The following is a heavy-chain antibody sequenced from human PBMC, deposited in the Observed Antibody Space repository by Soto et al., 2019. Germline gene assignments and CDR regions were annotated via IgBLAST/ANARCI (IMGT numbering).Heavy chain of an antibody. CDR2: IKSKTDGGTT. CDR1: GFTFSNAW. Sequence: EVQLVESGGGLVKPGGSLRLSCAASGFTFSNAWMSWVHQAPGKGLEWVGRIKSKTDGGTTDYAAPVKGRFTISRDDSKNTLYLQMNSLKTEDTAVYYCTTPPYSSGWYYFDYWGQGTLVTVSS. J-gene: IGHJ4*02. D-gene: IGHD6-19*01. CDR3: TTPPYSSGWYYFDY. V-gene: IGHV3-15*01.